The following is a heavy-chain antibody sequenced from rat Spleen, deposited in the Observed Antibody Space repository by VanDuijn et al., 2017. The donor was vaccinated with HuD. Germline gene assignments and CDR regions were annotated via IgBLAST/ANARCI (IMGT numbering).Heavy chain of an antibody. CDR1: GFTFSDYY. Sequence: EVQLVESGGGLVQPGRSLKLSCAASGFTFSDYYMAWVRQAPKKGLEWVASISYEGSRIYYGDSVKGRFTISRDNAKSTLYLQMNSLRSEDTATYYCARGAHYFDYWGQGVMVTVSS. V-gene: IGHV5-22*01. J-gene: IGHJ2*01. CDR2: ISYEGSRI. D-gene: IGHD5-1*01. CDR3: ARGAHYFDY.